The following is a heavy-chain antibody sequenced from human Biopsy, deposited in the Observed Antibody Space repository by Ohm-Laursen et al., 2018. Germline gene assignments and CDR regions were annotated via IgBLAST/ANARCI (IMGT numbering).Heavy chain of an antibody. Sequence: SLRLSCAASGFTFCGFSLNWVCQAPGKGLEWVSSISASGNHIYYTDSLKGRFTVSRDNGKNSLDLQMNSLRGEDTAVYYCARDGEAKYCRHGVCPSDYWGQGTLVTVSS. CDR2: ISASGNHI. J-gene: IGHJ4*02. CDR3: ARDGEAKYCRHGVCPSDY. V-gene: IGHV3-21*01. CDR1: GFTFCGFS. D-gene: IGHD2-8*01.